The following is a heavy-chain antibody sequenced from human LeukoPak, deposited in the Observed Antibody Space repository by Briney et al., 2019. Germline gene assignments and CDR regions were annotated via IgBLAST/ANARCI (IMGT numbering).Heavy chain of an antibody. CDR1: GYTFPNYG. V-gene: IGHV1-18*01. J-gene: IGHJ6*03. CDR3: ARALGSGTHYYYYYMDV. D-gene: IGHD1-7*01. CDR2: VSGYNGNT. Sequence: ASVKLSCKASGYTFPNYGVSWVRQAPGQGLEWMGWVSGYNGNTNFAKNVQGRVTMTTDTSTSTDYMELRSLISDDTAVYYCARALGSGTHYYYYYMDVWGKGTTVTVSS.